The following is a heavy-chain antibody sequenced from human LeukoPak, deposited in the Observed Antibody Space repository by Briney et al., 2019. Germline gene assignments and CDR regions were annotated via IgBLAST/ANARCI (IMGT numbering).Heavy chain of an antibody. CDR2: ISAYNGNT. D-gene: IGHD3-3*01. CDR3: ARGSLATGFFGVVQYYYYGMDV. Sequence: ASVKVSCKASGYTFTTYGISWVRQAPGQGLQWMGWISAYNGNTNYAQKLQDRVTMSTDTSTSTAYMELRSLRSDDTAVYYCARGSLATGFFGVVQYYYYGMDVWGQGTTVTVSS. J-gene: IGHJ6*02. CDR1: GYTFTTYG. V-gene: IGHV1-18*01.